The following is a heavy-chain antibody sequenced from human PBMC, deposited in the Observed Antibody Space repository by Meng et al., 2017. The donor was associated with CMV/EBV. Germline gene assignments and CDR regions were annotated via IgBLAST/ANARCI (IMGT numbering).Heavy chain of an antibody. CDR2: INWNSGST. CDR1: GFTFDDYG. D-gene: IGHD3-22*01. V-gene: IGHV3-20*04. Sequence: GESLKISCAASGFTFDDYGMSWVRQAPRKGLEWVSGINWNSGSTGYADSVKGRFTISRDNAKNSLYLQMNSLRAEDTVLYYCARDQDSYYYDSSGYWDYWGQGTLVTVSS. J-gene: IGHJ4*02. CDR3: ARDQDSYYYDSSGYWDY.